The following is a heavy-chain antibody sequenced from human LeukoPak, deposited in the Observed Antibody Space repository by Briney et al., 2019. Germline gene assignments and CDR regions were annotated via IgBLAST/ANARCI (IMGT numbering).Heavy chain of an antibody. CDR2: LNAGNGNT. Sequence: GASVKVSCKASGYTFTSYAMHWVRQAPGQGLEWMGWLNAGNGNTKYSQKFQGRVTITRDTSASTAYMELSSLRSEDTAVYYCARGTSCSGSYGYYGMDVWGKGTTVTVSS. CDR3: ARGTSCSGSYGYYGMDV. D-gene: IGHD3-10*02. CDR1: GYTFTSYA. V-gene: IGHV1-3*01. J-gene: IGHJ6*04.